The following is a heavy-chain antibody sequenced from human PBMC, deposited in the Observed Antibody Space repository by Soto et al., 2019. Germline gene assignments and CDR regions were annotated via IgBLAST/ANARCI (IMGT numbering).Heavy chain of an antibody. V-gene: IGHV1-8*01. J-gene: IGHJ4*02. CDR1: GYTFTNYD. CDR3: ARTHGDLDY. CDR2: TNPKRGYT. Sequence: QVQLVQSGDEVKKPGASVKVSCKASGYTFTNYDINWVRQATGQGLEWMGWTNPKRGYTGYAQKFQGRVTMTRDTSISTAYMELNNLRSEDTAMYYCARTHGDLDYWGQGTLVTVSS. D-gene: IGHD4-17*01.